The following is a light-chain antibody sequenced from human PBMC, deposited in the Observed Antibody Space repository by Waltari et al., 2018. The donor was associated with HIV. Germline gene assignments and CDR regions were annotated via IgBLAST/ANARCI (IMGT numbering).Light chain of an antibody. CDR3: SSYTTGSTLVV. Sequence: QSALTQPASVSGSPGQSITISCTGTSSDVGGYPHVSWYQQFPGKAPKLMISEVSNRPSGVSDRLSGSKSGNTASLTISGLQAEDEADYYCSSYTTGSTLVVFGTGTKVIVL. CDR1: SSDVGGYPH. V-gene: IGLV2-14*01. CDR2: EVS. J-gene: IGLJ1*01.